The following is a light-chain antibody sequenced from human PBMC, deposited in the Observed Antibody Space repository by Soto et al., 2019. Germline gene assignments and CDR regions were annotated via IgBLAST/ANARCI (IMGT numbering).Light chain of an antibody. Sequence: EIVLTQSPGTLSLSPGERATLSCRASQSINSTYFAWYQQKPGQAPSLLIYGASFRATGIPDRFSGSGSGADFTLTISRLEPEDFAVYYCQQCGSSPLTFGGGTRVEIK. CDR2: GAS. V-gene: IGKV3-20*01. J-gene: IGKJ4*01. CDR1: QSINSTY. CDR3: QQCGSSPLT.